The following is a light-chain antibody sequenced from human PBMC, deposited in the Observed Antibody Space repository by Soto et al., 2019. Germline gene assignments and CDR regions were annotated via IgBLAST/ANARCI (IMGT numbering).Light chain of an antibody. CDR2: LEGSGSY. V-gene: IGLV4-60*03. J-gene: IGLJ2*01. CDR3: ETWDSNPL. Sequence: QPVLTQSSSASASLGSSVKLTCTLSSGHSSYIIAWHQQQPGKAPRYLMKLEGSGSYNKGSGVPDRFSGSSSGADRYLTIANLQSDDEAEYYCETWDSNPLFGGGTKLTVL. CDR1: SGHSSYI.